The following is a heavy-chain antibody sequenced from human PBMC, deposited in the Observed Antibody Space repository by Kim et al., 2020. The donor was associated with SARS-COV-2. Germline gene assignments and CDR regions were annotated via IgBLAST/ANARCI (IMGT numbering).Heavy chain of an antibody. CDR1: GFTFSSYG. D-gene: IGHD2-2*01. CDR2: ISYDGSNK. CDR3: AKDHIVVAYYDGIDV. Sequence: GGSLRLSCAASGFTFSSYGMHWVRQAPGKGLEWVAVISYDGSNKYYADSVKGRFTISRDNSKNTLYLQLNSLRAEDTAVYYCAKDHIVVAYYDGIDVWG. J-gene: IGHJ6*02. V-gene: IGHV3-30*18.